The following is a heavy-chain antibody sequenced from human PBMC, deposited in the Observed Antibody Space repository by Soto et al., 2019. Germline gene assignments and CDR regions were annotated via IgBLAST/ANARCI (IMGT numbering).Heavy chain of an antibody. J-gene: IGHJ4*02. Sequence: SETLSLTCTISGGSISSYYWSWVRQPPGKGLEWIGYIYYSGSTNYNPSLKSRVTISVDTSKNQFSLKLSSVTAADTAVYYCATIFWSGYYYLDNWGQGTPVTVSS. CDR3: ATIFWSGYYYLDN. CDR1: GGSISSYY. D-gene: IGHD3-3*01. V-gene: IGHV4-59*08. CDR2: IYYSGST.